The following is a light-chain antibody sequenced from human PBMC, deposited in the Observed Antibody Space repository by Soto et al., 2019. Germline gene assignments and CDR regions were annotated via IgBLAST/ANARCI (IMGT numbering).Light chain of an antibody. CDR2: DAS. V-gene: IGKV3-15*01. Sequence: EIVMTQSPATLSVSPGERVTLSCRASQSVGATLAWYQHKPGQAPRLVIYDASSRASGIPARFSASGSGTEFILTISRLEPEDFAVYYCQQYGSSPSITFGQGTRLEIK. CDR1: QSVGAT. J-gene: IGKJ5*01. CDR3: QQYGSSPSIT.